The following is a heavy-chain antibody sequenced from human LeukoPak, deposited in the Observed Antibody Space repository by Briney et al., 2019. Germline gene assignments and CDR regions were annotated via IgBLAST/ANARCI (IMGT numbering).Heavy chain of an antibody. CDR1: GFTFTTYS. CDR3: AKDQRDDGLYDIDY. CDR2: IYQTGPT. J-gene: IGHJ4*02. V-gene: IGHV3-23*01. Sequence: GGSLRLSCVASGFTFTTYSMNWVRQAPGKGLEWVSIIYQTGPTFYADSEKGRFTVSRDDSKNTLYLQMHSLRAEDTAVYYCAKDQRDDGLYDIDYWGQGTLVIVSS. D-gene: IGHD5-24*01.